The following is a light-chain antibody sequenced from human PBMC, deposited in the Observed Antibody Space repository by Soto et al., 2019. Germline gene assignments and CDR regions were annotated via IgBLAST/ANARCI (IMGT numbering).Light chain of an antibody. CDR2: AVS. CDR1: QGIRDG. J-gene: IGKJ3*01. Sequence: DIQMTQSPSSLSASVGDRVTITCRASQGIRDGLGWFQQKPGKAPKRLIYAVSSLQSGVPSRFSGSGSGTEFTLTISSLQPEDFATYYCLQHNSYPFTFGPGTKVDIK. V-gene: IGKV1-17*01. CDR3: LQHNSYPFT.